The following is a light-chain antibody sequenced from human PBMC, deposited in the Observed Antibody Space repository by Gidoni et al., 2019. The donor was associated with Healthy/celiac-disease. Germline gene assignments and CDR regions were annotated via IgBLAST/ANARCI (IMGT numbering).Light chain of an antibody. Sequence: DIVMTQSPATLSVSPGERATLSCRASQSVSSKLAWYQQKPGPAPMLLSYGASTRATGIPARFSGSGSGTEFTLTISSLQSEDFAVYYCQQYNNWPPLTFXGXTKVEIK. CDR3: QQYNNWPPLT. J-gene: IGKJ4*01. CDR1: QSVSSK. CDR2: GAS. V-gene: IGKV3-15*01.